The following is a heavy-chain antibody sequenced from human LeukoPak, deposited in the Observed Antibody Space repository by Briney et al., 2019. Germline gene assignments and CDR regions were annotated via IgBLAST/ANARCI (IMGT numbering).Heavy chain of an antibody. CDR2: IYYGGST. J-gene: IGHJ6*02. D-gene: IGHD6-19*01. CDR3: ARDGRIAVAGFYYYYGMDV. V-gene: IGHV4-59*01. CDR1: GGSFSNYY. Sequence: SETLSLTCTVSGGSFSNYYWSWIRQPPGKGLEWIGYIYYGGSTNYNPSLKSRVTISVDTSKNQFSLKLSSVTAADTAMYYCARDGRIAVAGFYYYYGMDVWGQGTTVTVSS.